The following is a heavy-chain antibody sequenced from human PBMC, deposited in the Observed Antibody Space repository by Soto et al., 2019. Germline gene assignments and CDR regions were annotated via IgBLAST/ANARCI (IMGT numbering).Heavy chain of an antibody. J-gene: IGHJ4*02. V-gene: IGHV3-30*18. D-gene: IGHD2-8*01. CDR1: GFTFSSYG. CDR2: ISYDGSNK. CDR3: AKGPLMVYATYYYFDY. Sequence: GGSLRLSCAASGFTFSSYGMHWVRQAPGKGLEWVAVISYDGSNKYYADSVKGRFTISRDNSKNTLYLQMNSLRAEDTAVYYCAKGPLMVYATYYYFDYWGQGTLVTVSS.